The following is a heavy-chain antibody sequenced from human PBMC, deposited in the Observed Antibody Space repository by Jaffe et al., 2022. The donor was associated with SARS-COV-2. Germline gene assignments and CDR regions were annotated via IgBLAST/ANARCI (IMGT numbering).Heavy chain of an antibody. CDR1: GGSISSYY. D-gene: IGHD2-15*01. Sequence: QVQLQESGPGLVKPSETLSLTCTVSGGSISSYYWSWIRQPPGKGLEWIGYIYYSGSTNYNPSLKSRVTISVDTSKNQFSLKLSSVTAADTAVYYCAREKNYCSGGRCYYYYYMDVWGKGTTVTVSS. J-gene: IGHJ6*03. CDR3: AREKNYCSGGRCYYYYYMDV. CDR2: IYYSGST. V-gene: IGHV4-59*01.